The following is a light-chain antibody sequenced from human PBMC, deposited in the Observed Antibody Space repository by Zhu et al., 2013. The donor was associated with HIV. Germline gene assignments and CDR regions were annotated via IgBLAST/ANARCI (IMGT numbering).Light chain of an antibody. CDR2: GNN. CDR1: SSNIGSFYD. Sequence: QSVLTQPPSLSGAPGQRVTISCTGSSSNIGSFYDVHWYQQLPGTAPKLLIYGNNNRPSGVPDRFSGSKSGTSASLAITGLQAEDEADYYCCSYVGTNSVELGGGTKLTVL. J-gene: IGLJ2*01. V-gene: IGLV1-40*01. CDR3: CSYVGTNSVE.